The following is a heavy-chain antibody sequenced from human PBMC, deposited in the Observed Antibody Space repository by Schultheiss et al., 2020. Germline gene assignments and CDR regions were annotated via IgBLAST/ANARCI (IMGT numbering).Heavy chain of an antibody. J-gene: IGHJ4*02. CDR2: INPSGGST. CDR3: ARDLADYGDSVGY. D-gene: IGHD4-17*01. CDR1: GYTFTSYY. V-gene: IGHV1-46*01. Sequence: AFVKVSCKASGYTFTSYYMHWVRQATGQGLEWMGIINPSGGSTSYAQKFQGRVTMTRDKSTSTAYMELSSLRSEDTAVYYCARDLADYGDSVGYWGQGTLVTVSS.